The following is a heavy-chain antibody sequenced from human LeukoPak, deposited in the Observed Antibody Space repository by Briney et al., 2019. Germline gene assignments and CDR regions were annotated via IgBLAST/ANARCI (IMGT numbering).Heavy chain of an antibody. CDR1: GYSIRSGYY. J-gene: IGHJ3*02. CDR2: IFHGGNT. D-gene: IGHD3-3*01. Sequence: PSETLSLTCSVSGYSIRSGYYWGWIRQPPGKGLEWIASIFHGGNTFYNPSLKSRVTISVDTSKNQFSLKLTSVTAADTAFYYCARDMSGYSQRPIWGQGTMVTVSS. V-gene: IGHV4-38-2*02. CDR3: ARDMSGYSQRPI.